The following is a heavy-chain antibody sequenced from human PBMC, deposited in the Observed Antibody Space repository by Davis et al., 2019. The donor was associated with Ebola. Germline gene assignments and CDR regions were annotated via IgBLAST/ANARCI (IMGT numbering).Heavy chain of an antibody. Sequence: MPSETLSLTCTVSGDSISDYYWSWIRQPPGKGLEWIGYIYHDGTNKYNPSFKSRVTISLNRTKNQFSLNLNSVTAADTAVYYCARTYNTDWYWWFDPWGQGTLVTVSS. D-gene: IGHD2-21*02. J-gene: IGHJ5*02. CDR3: ARTYNTDWYWWFDP. V-gene: IGHV4-59*01. CDR2: IYHDGTN. CDR1: GDSISDYY.